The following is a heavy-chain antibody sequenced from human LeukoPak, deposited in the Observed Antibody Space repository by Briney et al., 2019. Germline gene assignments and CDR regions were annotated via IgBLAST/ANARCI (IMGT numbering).Heavy chain of an antibody. V-gene: IGHV1-2*02. CDR2: INPNSGGT. D-gene: IGHD2-8*01. J-gene: IGHJ4*02. CDR3: ARRSTLYCTNGVCYGY. CDR1: GYTFTGYY. Sequence: ASVKVSCKASGYTFTGYYMHWVRQAPGQGLEWMGWINPNSGGTNYAQKFQGRVTMTRDTSISTAYMELSRLRSDDTAVYYCARRSTLYCTNGVCYGYWGQGTLVTVSS.